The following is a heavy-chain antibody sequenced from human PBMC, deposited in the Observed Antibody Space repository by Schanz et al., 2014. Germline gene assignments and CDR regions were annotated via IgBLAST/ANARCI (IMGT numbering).Heavy chain of an antibody. Sequence: EVQLVESGGGLVQPGGSLRLSCAASGFTFSSYWMSWVRQAPGKGLEWVANIKQDGSEKYYVDSVQGRFTISRDNSKNTLYLQMNSLRGDDTAVYYCAKELRPGTERPRGNFDYWGQGTLVTVSS. J-gene: IGHJ4*02. CDR1: GFTFSSYW. CDR2: IKQDGSEK. V-gene: IGHV3-7*04. D-gene: IGHD6-13*01. CDR3: AKELRPGTERPRGNFDY.